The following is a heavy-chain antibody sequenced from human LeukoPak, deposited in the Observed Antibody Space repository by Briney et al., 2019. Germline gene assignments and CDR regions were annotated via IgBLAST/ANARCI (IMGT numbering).Heavy chain of an antibody. D-gene: IGHD6-13*01. V-gene: IGHV3-9*01. J-gene: IGHJ4*02. CDR1: GFTFDDYA. CDR3: AKTGIAAAGIPESFDY. CDR2: ISWNSGSI. Sequence: GGSLRLSCAASGFTFDDYAMHWVRRAPGKGLEWVSGISWNSGSIGYADSVKGRFTISRDNAKNSLYLQMNSLRAEDTALYYCAKTGIAAAGIPESFDYWGQGTLVTVSS.